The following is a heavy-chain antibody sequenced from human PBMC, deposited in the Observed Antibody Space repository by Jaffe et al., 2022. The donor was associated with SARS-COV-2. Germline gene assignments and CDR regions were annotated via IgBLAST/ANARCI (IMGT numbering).Heavy chain of an antibody. V-gene: IGHV4-61*02. CDR1: GGSISSGSYY. CDR3: ARASYYYYDSSGYPQGPFDY. J-gene: IGHJ4*02. CDR2: IYTSGST. Sequence: QVQLQESGPGLVKPSQTLSLTCTVSGGSISSGSYYWSWIRQPAGKGLEWIGRIYTSGSTNYNPSLKSRVTISVDTSKNQFSLKLSSVTAADTAVYYCARASYYYYDSSGYPQGPFDYWGQGTLVTVSS. D-gene: IGHD3-22*01.